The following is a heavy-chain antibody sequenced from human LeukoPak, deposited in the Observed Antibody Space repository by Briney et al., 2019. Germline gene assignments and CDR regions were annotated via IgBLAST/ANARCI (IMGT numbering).Heavy chain of an antibody. D-gene: IGHD3-3*01. CDR2: INPNSGGT. CDR3: ARDRIFGVVMKGNWFDP. Sequence: ASVKVSCKASGYTFIGYYMHWVRQAPGQGLEWMGWINPNSGGTNYAQKFQGRVTMTRDTSISTAYMELSRLRSDDTAVYYCARDRIFGVVMKGNWFDPWGQGTLVTVSS. J-gene: IGHJ5*02. CDR1: GYTFIGYY. V-gene: IGHV1-2*02.